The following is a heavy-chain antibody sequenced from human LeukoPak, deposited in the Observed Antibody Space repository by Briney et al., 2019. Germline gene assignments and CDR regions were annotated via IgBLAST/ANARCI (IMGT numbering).Heavy chain of an antibody. Sequence: SETLSLTCAVYGGSFSGDFWSWIRQSPGKGLEWIGEINHGGSTTYNPSLQSRVTMSVDTSTNQISLKMTSVTAADTAVYYCARVGSYYYHYWGQGTLVTVSS. CDR3: ARVGSYYYHY. J-gene: IGHJ4*02. CDR1: GGSFSGDF. D-gene: IGHD1-26*01. V-gene: IGHV4-34*01. CDR2: INHGGST.